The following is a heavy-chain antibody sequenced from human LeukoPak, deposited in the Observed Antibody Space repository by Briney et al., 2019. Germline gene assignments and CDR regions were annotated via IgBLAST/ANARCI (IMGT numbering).Heavy chain of an antibody. Sequence: PSETLSLTCAVYGGSFSGYYWSWIRQPPGKGLEWIGEINHSGSTNYNPSLKSRVTISVDTSKNQFPLKLSSVTAADTAVYYCARQGTNYAYNYWGQGTLVTVSS. CDR1: GGSFSGYY. CDR2: INHSGST. J-gene: IGHJ4*02. D-gene: IGHD1-26*01. V-gene: IGHV4-34*01. CDR3: ARQGTNYAYNY.